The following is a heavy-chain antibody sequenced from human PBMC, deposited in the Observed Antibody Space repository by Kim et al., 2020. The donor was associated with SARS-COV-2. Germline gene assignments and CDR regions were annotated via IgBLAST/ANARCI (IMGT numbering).Heavy chain of an antibody. CDR3: AKLGGSYTVDYYYGMDV. D-gene: IGHD1-26*01. Sequence: VKGRFTISRDNSKTTLYLQMNSLRAEDTAVYYCAKLGGSYTVDYYYGMDVWGQGTTVTVSS. J-gene: IGHJ6*02. V-gene: IGHV3-23*01.